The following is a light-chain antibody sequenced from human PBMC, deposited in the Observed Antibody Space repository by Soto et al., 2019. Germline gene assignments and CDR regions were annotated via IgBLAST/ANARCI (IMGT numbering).Light chain of an antibody. CDR3: QHYNNCPRT. J-gene: IGKJ1*01. CDR1: QSVSGN. CDR2: GTS. Sequence: EIVMTQSPATLSVSPGERATLSCRASQSVSGNLAWYQQKPGQALRLLIYGTSTRVTGIPARFSGSGSGTEFTLTISSLQSEDFAVYYCQHYNNCPRTFGQGTKVEIK. V-gene: IGKV3-15*01.